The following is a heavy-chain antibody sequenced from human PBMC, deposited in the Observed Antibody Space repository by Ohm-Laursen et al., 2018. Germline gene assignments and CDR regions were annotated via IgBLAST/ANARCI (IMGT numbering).Heavy chain of an antibody. J-gene: IGHJ6*02. Sequence: ASVKVSCNASGYTFTGYYMHWVRQAPGQGLEWMGWINPNSGGTNYAQKFQGRVTMTRDTSISTAYMELSRLRSDDTAVYYCARVPLSSGSYYRYGMDVWGQGTTVTVSS. CDR3: ARVPLSSGSYYRYGMDV. CDR2: INPNSGGT. V-gene: IGHV1-2*02. CDR1: GYTFTGYY. D-gene: IGHD1-26*01.